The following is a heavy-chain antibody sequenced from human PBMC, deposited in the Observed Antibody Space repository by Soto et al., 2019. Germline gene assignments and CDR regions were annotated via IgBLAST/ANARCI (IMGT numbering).Heavy chain of an antibody. CDR2: IYYSGST. D-gene: IGHD4-17*01. V-gene: IGHV4-59*08. CDR1: GGSISSYY. Sequence: SETLSLTCTVSGGSISSYYWSWIRQPPGKGLEWIGYIYYSGSTNYNPSLKSRVTISVDTSKNQFSLKVSSVTAADMAVYYCARRYGRYFDSSGQGTLVTVSS. CDR3: ARRYGRYFDS. J-gene: IGHJ4*02.